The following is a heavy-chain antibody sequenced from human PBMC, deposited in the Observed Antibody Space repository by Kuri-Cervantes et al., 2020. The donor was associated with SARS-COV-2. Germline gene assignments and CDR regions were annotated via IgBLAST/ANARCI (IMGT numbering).Heavy chain of an antibody. Sequence: GGSLRLSCAASGFTFSSYWMSWVRQAPGKGLERVSSISGGSTYYADSRKGRFTISRDNSKNTLYLQMNSLRAEDTAVYYCAKDLGDLKSAFDIWGQGTMVTVSS. J-gene: IGHJ3*02. V-gene: IGHV3-38-3*01. D-gene: IGHD3-16*01. CDR2: ISGGST. CDR1: GFTFSSYW. CDR3: AKDLGDLKSAFDI.